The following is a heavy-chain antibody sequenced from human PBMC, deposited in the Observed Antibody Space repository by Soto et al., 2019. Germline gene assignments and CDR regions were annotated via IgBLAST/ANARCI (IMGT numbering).Heavy chain of an antibody. D-gene: IGHD3-10*01. CDR2: IYYSGST. V-gene: IGHV4-59*01. J-gene: IGHJ4*02. CDR3: AREYYYGSGSYYVY. CDR1: GGSISSYY. Sequence: SETLSLTCTVSGGSISSYYWSWIRQPPGKGLEWIGYIYYSGSTNYNPSLKSRVTISVDTSKNQFSLKLGSVTAADTAVYYCAREYYYGSGSYYVYWGQGTLVTVSS.